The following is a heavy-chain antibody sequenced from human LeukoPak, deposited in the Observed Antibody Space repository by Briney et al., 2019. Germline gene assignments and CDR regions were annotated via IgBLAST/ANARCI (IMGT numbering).Heavy chain of an antibody. CDR1: GGSVSSGSYY. V-gene: IGHV4-61*01. D-gene: IGHD6-13*01. CDR2: IYYSGST. CDR3: AREVAAAWYRDYYYYMDV. J-gene: IGHJ6*03. Sequence: PSETLSLTCTVSGGSVSSGSYYWSWIRQPPGKGLEWIGYIYYSGSTNYNPSLKSRVTISVDTSKNQFSLKLSSVTAADTAVYYCAREVAAAWYRDYYYYMDVWGKGTTVTVS.